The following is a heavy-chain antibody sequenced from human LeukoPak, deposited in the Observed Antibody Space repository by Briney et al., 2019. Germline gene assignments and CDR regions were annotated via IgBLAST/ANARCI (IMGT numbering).Heavy chain of an antibody. CDR1: GGSISSYY. Sequence: PSETLSLTCTVSGGSISSYYWSWIRQPAGKGLEWIGRIYTSGSTNYNPSLKSRVTMSVDTSKNQFSLKLSSVTAADTAVYYCARDRGNNYDILTGYYSDYYGMDVWGQGTTVTVS. V-gene: IGHV4-4*07. CDR2: IYTSGST. CDR3: ARDRGNNYDILTGYYSDYYGMDV. D-gene: IGHD3-9*01. J-gene: IGHJ6*02.